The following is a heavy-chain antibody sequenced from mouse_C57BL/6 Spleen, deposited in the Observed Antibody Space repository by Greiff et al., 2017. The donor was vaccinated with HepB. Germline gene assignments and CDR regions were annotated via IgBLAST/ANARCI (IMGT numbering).Heavy chain of an antibody. V-gene: IGHV1-55*01. D-gene: IGHD4-1*01. CDR2: IYPGSGST. J-gene: IGHJ2*01. CDR3: ARGDLGRRYFDY. CDR1: GYTFTSYW. Sequence: QVQLQQSGAELVKPGASVKMSCKASGYTFTSYWITWVKQRPGQGLEWIGDIYPGSGSTNYNEKFKSKATLTVDTSSSTAYMQHSSLTSEDSALYYCARGDLGRRYFDYWGQGTTLTVSS.